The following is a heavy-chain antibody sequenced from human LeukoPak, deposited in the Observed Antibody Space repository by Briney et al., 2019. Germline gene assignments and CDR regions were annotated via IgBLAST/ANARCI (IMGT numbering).Heavy chain of an antibody. CDR3: ARGGGSSGWQFDH. Sequence: SETLSLTCTVSGGSISSYYWNWIRQPPGKGLEWIGYIYYSGSTDYNPSLKSRVTTSVDTSKNQFSLKLSSVTAADTAVYYCARGGGSSGWQFDHWGQGTLVTVSS. V-gene: IGHV4-59*08. D-gene: IGHD6-19*01. CDR2: IYYSGST. CDR1: GGSISSYY. J-gene: IGHJ4*02.